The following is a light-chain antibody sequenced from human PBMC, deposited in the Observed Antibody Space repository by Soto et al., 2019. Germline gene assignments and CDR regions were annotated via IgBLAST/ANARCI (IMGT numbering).Light chain of an antibody. Sequence: QSALTQPASVSGSPGQSITISCTGTSSDVGTYNFVSWYQQHPGKAPQLMIYDVSNRPSGVSNRFSGSKSGNTASLTISGLQAEDEADYYCSSYTSSSTVVFGGGTKLTVL. CDR2: DVS. J-gene: IGLJ2*01. CDR1: SSDVGTYNF. V-gene: IGLV2-14*01. CDR3: SSYTSSSTVV.